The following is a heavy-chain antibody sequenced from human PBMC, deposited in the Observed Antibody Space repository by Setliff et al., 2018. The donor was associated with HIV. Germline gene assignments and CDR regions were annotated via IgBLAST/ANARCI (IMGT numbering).Heavy chain of an antibody. CDR2: IYSSGST. V-gene: IGHV4-61*02. D-gene: IGHD3-22*01. Sequence: SETLSLTCTVSGGSINSDGYYWSWIRQPAGKGVEWIGRIYSSGSTNYNPSLKIRVTISVDTSKNHFSLRLTSVTAADTAVYYCARESGDYYDSSGYYLGWFDPWGQGTQVTV. CDR3: ARESGDYYDSSGYYLGWFDP. CDR1: GGSINSDGYY. J-gene: IGHJ5*02.